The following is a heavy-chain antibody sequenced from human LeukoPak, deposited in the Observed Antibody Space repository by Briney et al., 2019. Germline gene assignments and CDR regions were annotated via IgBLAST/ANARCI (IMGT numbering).Heavy chain of an antibody. D-gene: IGHD3-9*01. CDR3: AKWGDYDVLTGYYVSDY. CDR2: ITGSGSGI. V-gene: IGHV3-23*01. Sequence: SGGSLRLSCAASGFTFSNYAMSWVRQAPGKGLEWVSAITGSGSGIYYADSMKSRFTISRDNSKNTLYLQINSLRAEDTAVYYCAKWGDYDVLTGYYVSDYWGQGTLVTVS. CDR1: GFTFSNYA. J-gene: IGHJ4*02.